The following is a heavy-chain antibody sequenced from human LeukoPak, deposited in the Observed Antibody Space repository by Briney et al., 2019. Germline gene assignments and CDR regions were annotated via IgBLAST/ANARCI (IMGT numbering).Heavy chain of an antibody. CDR3: ARVRGYSSGWYGPNYYYYGMDV. CDR2: IYYSGST. J-gene: IGHJ6*02. CDR1: GGSISSYY. V-gene: IGHV4-59*12. Sequence: PSETLSLTCTVSGGSISSYYWSWIRQPPGKGLEWIGYIYYSGSTNYNPSLKSRVTISVDTSKNQFSLKLSSVTAADTAVYYCARVRGYSSGWYGPNYYYYGMDVWGQGTTVTVSS. D-gene: IGHD6-19*01.